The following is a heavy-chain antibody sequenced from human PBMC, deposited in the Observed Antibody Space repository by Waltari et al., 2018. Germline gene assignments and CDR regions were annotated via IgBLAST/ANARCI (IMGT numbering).Heavy chain of an antibody. CDR2: IRREPYNYAT. D-gene: IGHD6-19*01. V-gene: IGHV3-73*01. J-gene: IGHJ4*02. CDR1: GFRFRASS. CDR3: SGGEVTGTDF. Sequence: EVQVVESGGGLVQPGGSLKLSCATSGFRFRASSIHWVRQTSGKGLEWVGRIRREPYNYATAYSASVKGRFTISRDDSKNTAFLQMNSLMTEDTAVYYCSGGEVTGTDFWGQGTLVTVSS.